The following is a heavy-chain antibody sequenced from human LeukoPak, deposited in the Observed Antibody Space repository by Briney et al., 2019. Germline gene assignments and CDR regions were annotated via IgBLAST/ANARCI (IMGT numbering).Heavy chain of an antibody. J-gene: IGHJ4*02. CDR3: ARHSYDNNGYYYLIDY. CDR2: IYPGDSDT. V-gene: IGHV5-51*01. D-gene: IGHD3-22*01. Sequence: GESLKISCKGSGYSFTSYWIGWVRQMPGKGLEWMGIIYPGDSDTRYSPSFQGQVTISADKSISTAYLQWSSLKASDTAMYYCARHSYDNNGYYYLIDYWGQGTLVTVSS. CDR1: GYSFTSYW.